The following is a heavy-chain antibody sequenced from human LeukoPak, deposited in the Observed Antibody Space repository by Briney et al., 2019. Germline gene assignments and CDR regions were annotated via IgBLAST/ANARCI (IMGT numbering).Heavy chain of an antibody. CDR3: ARHPAMLPAAFDH. CDR2: IYYSGST. Sequence: SETLSLTCTVSGGSISSYYWSWIRQPPGKGLEGMGYIYYSGSTNYNPSLKSRVTISVDTSKTQFALKLSSVPAADTAVYYCARHPAMLPAAFDHWGQGTLVTVSS. CDR1: GGSISSYY. J-gene: IGHJ4*02. V-gene: IGHV4-59*08. D-gene: IGHD5-18*01.